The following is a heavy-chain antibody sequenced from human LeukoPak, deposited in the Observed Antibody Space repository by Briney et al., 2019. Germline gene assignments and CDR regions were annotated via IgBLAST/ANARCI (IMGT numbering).Heavy chain of an antibody. V-gene: IGHV5-51*01. Sequence: GEALKISCKGSGYSFSSHWIGWVRQMPGRGLEWMGIIYPGDSETRYSPSFQGQVTISADKSISTAYLQWSSLKASDTAMYYCGRLLSGWSLLDYWGQGTLVTVSS. D-gene: IGHD6-19*01. CDR1: GYSFSSHW. J-gene: IGHJ4*02. CDR3: GRLLSGWSLLDY. CDR2: IYPGDSET.